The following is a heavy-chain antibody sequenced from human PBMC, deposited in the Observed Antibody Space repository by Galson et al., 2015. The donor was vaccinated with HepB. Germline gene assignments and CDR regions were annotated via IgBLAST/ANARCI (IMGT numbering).Heavy chain of an antibody. J-gene: IGHJ3*02. Sequence: SVKVSCKASGYTFTSYYMHWVRQAPGQGLEWMGIINPSGGSTSYAQKLQGRVTMTRDTSTSTVYMELSSLRSEDTAVYYCARDIRGGSCYSNLNQRCYGDDAFDIRGQGTMVTVSS. V-gene: IGHV1-46*04. D-gene: IGHD2-15*01. CDR1: GYTFTSYY. CDR2: INPSGGST. CDR3: ARDIRGGSCYSNLNQRCYGDDAFDI.